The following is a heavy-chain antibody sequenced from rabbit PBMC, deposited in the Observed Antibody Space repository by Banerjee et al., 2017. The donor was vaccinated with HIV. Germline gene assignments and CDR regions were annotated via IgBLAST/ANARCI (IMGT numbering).Heavy chain of an antibody. CDR2: IDPVFGST. D-gene: IGHD1-1*01. V-gene: IGHV1S47*01. J-gene: IGHJ4*01. CDR3: VRDRGAGASSSDYSNNL. Sequence: QEQLVESGGGLVQPGGSLKLSCKASGFDFISYRVSWVRQAPGKGLEWIGYIDPVFGSTYYASWVNGRFTISSHNAQNTLYLQLNSLTVADTATYFCVRDRGAGASSSDYSNNLWGQGTLVTVS. CDR1: GFDFISYR.